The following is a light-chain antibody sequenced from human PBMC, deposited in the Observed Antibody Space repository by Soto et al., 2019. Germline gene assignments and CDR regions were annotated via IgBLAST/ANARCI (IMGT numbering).Light chain of an antibody. V-gene: IGLV2-23*01. J-gene: IGLJ2*01. CDR3: CSYAGSSNVV. CDR1: SSDVGSYNL. CDR2: EGS. Sequence: ALTQPASVSGSPGQSITISCTGTSSDVGSYNLVSWYQQHPGKAPKLMIYEGSKRPSGVSNRFSGSKSGNTASLTISGLQAEDEADYYCCSYAGSSNVVFGGGTKVTVL.